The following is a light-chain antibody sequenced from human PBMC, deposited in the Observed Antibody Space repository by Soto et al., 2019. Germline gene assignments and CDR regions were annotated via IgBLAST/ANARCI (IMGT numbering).Light chain of an antibody. CDR1: SSSVESNY. Sequence: QSVLTQPPSASGTPGQRVTISCSGTSSSVESNYVYWYQQLPGTAPRLLIYRNNHRPSGVPDRFSGSKSGTSASLAISALRSEDEDDYYCTGWDDSLRGLLFGGGTKVTVL. CDR2: RNN. V-gene: IGLV1-47*01. J-gene: IGLJ2*01. CDR3: TGWDDSLRGLL.